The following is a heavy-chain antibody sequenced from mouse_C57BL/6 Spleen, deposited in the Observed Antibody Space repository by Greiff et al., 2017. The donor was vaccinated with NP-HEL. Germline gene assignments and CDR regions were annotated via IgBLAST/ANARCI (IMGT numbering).Heavy chain of an antibody. V-gene: IGHV1-82*01. J-gene: IGHJ3*01. D-gene: IGHD2-5*01. CDR2: IYPGDGDT. CDR3: ASPAYYSNLGFAY. CDR1: GYAFSSSW. Sequence: QVQLKQSGPELVKPGASVKISCKASGYAFSSSWMNWVKQRPGKGLEWIGRIYPGDGDTNYNGKFKGKATLTADKSSSTAYMQLSSLTSEDSAVYFCASPAYYSNLGFAYWGQGTLVTVSA.